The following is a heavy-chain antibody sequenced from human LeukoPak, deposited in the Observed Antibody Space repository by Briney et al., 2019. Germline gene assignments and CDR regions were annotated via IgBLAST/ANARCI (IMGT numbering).Heavy chain of an antibody. Sequence: PSETLSLTCAVSGGSISSGGYSWSWIRQPPGKGLEWIGYIYHSGSTYYNPSLKSRVTISVDRSKNQFSLKLSSVTAADTAVYYCASSHDYGDPNWFDPWAQGTLVTVSS. CDR3: ASSHDYGDPNWFDP. J-gene: IGHJ5*02. CDR2: IYHSGST. D-gene: IGHD4-17*01. CDR1: GGSISSGGYS. V-gene: IGHV4-30-2*01.